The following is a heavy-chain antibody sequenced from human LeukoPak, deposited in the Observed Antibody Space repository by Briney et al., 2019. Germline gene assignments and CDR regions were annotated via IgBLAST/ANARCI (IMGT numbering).Heavy chain of an antibody. Sequence: GASVKVSCKASGYTFTSYDINWVRQATGQGLEWMGWMNPNSGNTGYAQKFQGRVTMTRNTSISTAYMELSSLRSEDTAVYYCARFVHRFLEWWGVGMDVWGQGTTVTVSS. CDR3: ARFVHRFLEWWGVGMDV. V-gene: IGHV1-8*01. D-gene: IGHD3-3*01. CDR2: MNPNSGNT. CDR1: GYTFTSYD. J-gene: IGHJ6*02.